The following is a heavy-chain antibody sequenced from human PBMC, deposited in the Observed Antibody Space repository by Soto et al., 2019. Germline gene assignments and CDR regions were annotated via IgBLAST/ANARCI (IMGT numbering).Heavy chain of an antibody. J-gene: IGHJ4*02. D-gene: IGHD1-26*01. CDR3: ARHAESGSYGALDY. CDR2: IYPGDSYT. V-gene: IGHV5-51*01. Sequence: ESLEVSWKGCGYRFPSYWIVWVRQMPGKGLEWMGIIYPGDSYTRYSPSFQGEVTISADKWISTAYLQLSSLKAKDTPMYYCARHAESGSYGALDYWGQGTLVTVSS. CDR1: GYRFPSYW.